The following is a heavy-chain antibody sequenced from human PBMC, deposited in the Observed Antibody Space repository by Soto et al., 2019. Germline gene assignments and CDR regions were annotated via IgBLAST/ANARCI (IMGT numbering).Heavy chain of an antibody. D-gene: IGHD6-19*01. CDR2: ITSDTNTI. Sequence: EVQLVESGGGLVQPGGSLRLSCAASGFPFSIYSMNWVRQAPGKGLEWFSYITSDTNTIKYADSVKGRFTISRDNAKNSLYLQMNSLRDEDTAVYFWARSVEGHFDYWGQGTVVTVSS. CDR3: ARSVEGHFDY. CDR1: GFPFSIYS. J-gene: IGHJ4*02. V-gene: IGHV3-48*02.